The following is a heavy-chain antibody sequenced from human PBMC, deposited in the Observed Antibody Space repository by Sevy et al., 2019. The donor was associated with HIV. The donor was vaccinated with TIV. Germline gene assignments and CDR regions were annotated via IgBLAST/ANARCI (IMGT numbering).Heavy chain of an antibody. D-gene: IGHD6-19*01. V-gene: IGHV4-39*01. CDR3: ATPRASRWHAGTRGYFDL. J-gene: IGHJ2*01. Sequence: SETLSLTCTVSGGSISSSSYYWGWIRQPPGKGLDWIGSLYSTGSTSYNPSLRSRATVSADTSKNQFSLKLDSVTAADTTVYYCATPRASRWHAGTRGYFDLWGRGTLVTVSS. CDR1: GGSISSSSYY. CDR2: LYSTGST.